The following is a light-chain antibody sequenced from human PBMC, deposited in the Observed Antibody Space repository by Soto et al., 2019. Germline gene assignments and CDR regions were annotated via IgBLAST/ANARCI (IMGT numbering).Light chain of an antibody. CDR3: RSYNYSHII. Sequence: NFMLTQPHSVSESPGKTITISCTRTNGSIGSNYVQWYQQRPGSAPITVIHEDNQRPSGVPDRFSGSVHYSSNSASLTISRLKTEDEADYYCRSYNYSHIIFGGGTKLTVL. V-gene: IGLV6-57*04. J-gene: IGLJ2*01. CDR2: EDN. CDR1: NGSIGSNY.